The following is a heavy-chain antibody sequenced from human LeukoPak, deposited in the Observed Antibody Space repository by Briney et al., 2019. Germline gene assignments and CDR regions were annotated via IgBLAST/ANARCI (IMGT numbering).Heavy chain of an antibody. CDR3: ARDDYGDYYYYGMDV. V-gene: IGHV4-31*03. J-gene: IGHJ6*02. D-gene: IGHD4-17*01. Sequence: PSQTLSLTCTVSGGSISSVAYYWSWIRQHPGKGLEWIGYIYSSGSAFYNPSLKSRVTISVDTSKNQFPLKLSSVTAADTAVYYCARDDYGDYYYYGMDVWGQGTTVTVSS. CDR1: GGSISSVAYY. CDR2: IYSSGSA.